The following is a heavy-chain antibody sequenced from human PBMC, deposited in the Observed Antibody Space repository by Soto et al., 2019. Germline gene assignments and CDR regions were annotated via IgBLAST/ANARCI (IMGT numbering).Heavy chain of an antibody. J-gene: IGHJ4*02. CDR1: GGTFSSYT. CDR3: ARDSNRCSGGSCYLSY. CDR2: IIPILGIA. D-gene: IGHD2-15*01. V-gene: IGHV1-69*04. Sequence: ASVKVSCKASGGTFSSYTISRVRQAPGQGLEWMGRIIPILGIANYAQKFQGRVTITADKSTSTAYMELSSLRSEDTAVYYCARDSNRCSGGSCYLSYWGQGTLVTVSS.